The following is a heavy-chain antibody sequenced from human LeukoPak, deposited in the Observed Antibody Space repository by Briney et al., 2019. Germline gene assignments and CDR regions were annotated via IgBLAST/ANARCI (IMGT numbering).Heavy chain of an antibody. CDR1: GYTFTSYG. CDR2: ISAYNGNT. D-gene: IGHD5-12*01. J-gene: IGHJ6*03. V-gene: IGHV1-18*01. CDR3: AREPPRYSGYDGMEYYMDG. Sequence: GASVKVSCKASGYTFTSYGISWVRQAPGQGLEWMGWISAYNGNTNYAQKLQGRVTMTTDTSTSTAYMELRSLRSDDTAVYYCAREPPRYSGYDGMEYYMDGWGKGTTVTVSS.